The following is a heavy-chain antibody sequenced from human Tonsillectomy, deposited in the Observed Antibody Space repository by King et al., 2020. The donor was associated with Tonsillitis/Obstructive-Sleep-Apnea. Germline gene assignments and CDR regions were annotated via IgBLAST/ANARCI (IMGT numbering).Heavy chain of an antibody. CDR2: ISHDGRNK. CDR1: GFTFRRYV. Sequence: QLVQSGGGVVQPGRSLRLSCAASGFTFRRYVMHWVRQAPGKGLEWVAFISHDGRNKYYADSVKGRFTISRDNSKNTLYLQMNSLRTEDTAVYYCARDHFMDVWGKGTTATVSS. J-gene: IGHJ6*03. V-gene: IGHV3-30*01. CDR3: ARDHFMDV.